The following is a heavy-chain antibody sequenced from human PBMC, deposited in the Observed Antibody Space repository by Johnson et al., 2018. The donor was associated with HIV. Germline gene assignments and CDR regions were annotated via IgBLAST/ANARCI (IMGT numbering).Heavy chain of an antibody. CDR2: IYSGGST. CDR1: GFTVSSNY. J-gene: IGHJ3*02. CDR3: ARDRSENAFDI. Sequence: VQLVESGGGLVQPGVSLRLSCAASGFTVSSNYMSWVRQAPGKGLEWVSVIYSGGSTYYADSVKGRFTISRDNSKNTLYLQMNSLRAEDTAVYYCARDRSENAFDIWGQGTMVTVSS. V-gene: IGHV3-66*01.